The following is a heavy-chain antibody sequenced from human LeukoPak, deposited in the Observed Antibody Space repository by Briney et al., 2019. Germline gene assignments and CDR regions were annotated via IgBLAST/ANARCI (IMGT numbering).Heavy chain of an antibody. V-gene: IGHV1-69*06. CDR2: IIPIFGTA. D-gene: IGHD3-10*01. J-gene: IGHJ4*02. Sequence: SVKVSCKASGGTFSSYAISWVRQAPGQGLEWMGGIIPIFGTANYAQKFQGRVTITADKSTSTAYMELSSLRSEDTAVYYCARGSKDITMVRGANPFDFDYWGQGTLVTVSS. CDR1: GGTFSSYA. CDR3: ARGSKDITMVRGANPFDFDY.